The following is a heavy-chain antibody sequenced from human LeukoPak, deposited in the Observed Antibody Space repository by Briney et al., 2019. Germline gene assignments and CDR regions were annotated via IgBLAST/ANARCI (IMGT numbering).Heavy chain of an antibody. CDR1: GGSISSYY. J-gene: IGHJ6*02. CDR2: IYYGGST. Sequence: SETLSLTCTVSGGSISSYYWSWIRQPPGKGLEWIGYIYYGGSTNYNPSLKSRVTISVDTSKNQFSLKLSSVTAADTAVYYCARGGLPIYDILTGFYYYYGMDVWGQGTTVTVSS. V-gene: IGHV4-59*01. D-gene: IGHD3-9*01. CDR3: ARGGLPIYDILTGFYYYYGMDV.